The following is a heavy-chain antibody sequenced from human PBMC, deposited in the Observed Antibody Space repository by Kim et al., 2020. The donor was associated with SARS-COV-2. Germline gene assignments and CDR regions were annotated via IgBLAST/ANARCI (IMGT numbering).Heavy chain of an antibody. Sequence: GGSLRLSCAASGFTVSSNYMSWVRQAPGKGLEWVSVIYSGGSTYYADSVKGRFTISRDNSKNTLYLQMNSLRAEDTAVYYCARGGHDFWSGYYNWFDPWGQGTLVTVSS. CDR3: ARGGHDFWSGYYNWFDP. V-gene: IGHV3-53*01. D-gene: IGHD3-3*01. CDR1: GFTVSSNY. CDR2: IYSGGST. J-gene: IGHJ5*02.